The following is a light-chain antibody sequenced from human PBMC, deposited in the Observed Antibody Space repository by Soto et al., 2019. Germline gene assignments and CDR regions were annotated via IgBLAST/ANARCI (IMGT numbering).Light chain of an antibody. J-gene: IGLJ3*02. Sequence: NFMLTQPHSVSESPGKTVTISCTRSSGSIASNYVQWYQQRPGSAPTPVIYEDYERPSGVPDRFSGSIDSSSNSASLTISGLRTEDEADYYCQSYDDTNQVFGGGTKVTVL. CDR2: EDY. CDR1: SGSIASNY. CDR3: QSYDDTNQV. V-gene: IGLV6-57*04.